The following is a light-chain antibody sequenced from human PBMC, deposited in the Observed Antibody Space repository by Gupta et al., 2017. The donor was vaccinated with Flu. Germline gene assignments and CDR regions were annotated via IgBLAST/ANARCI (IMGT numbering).Light chain of an antibody. J-gene: IGKJ2*01. V-gene: IGKV1-5*03. CDR3: QHQNNSTRT. Sequence: PATLSASVGDRVTITCRASQSIRDWLAWYQQKPGKAPHLLIYKASRLESGVPSRFSGSGSGTEFTLTISSLQPDDFATYYCQHQNNSTRTFGQGTKLDIK. CDR1: QSIRDW. CDR2: KAS.